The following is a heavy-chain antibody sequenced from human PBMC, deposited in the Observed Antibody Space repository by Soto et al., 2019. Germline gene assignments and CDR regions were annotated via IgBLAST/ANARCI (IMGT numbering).Heavy chain of an antibody. V-gene: IGHV1-69*02. Sequence: ASVKVSCKASGGTFSSYTISWVRQAPGQGLEWMGRIIPILGIANYAQKFQGRVTITADKSTSTAYMELSSLRSEDTAVYYCANSYYYHSSGYYLTFDYWGQGTLGTVSS. D-gene: IGHD3-22*01. J-gene: IGHJ4*02. CDR1: GGTFSSYT. CDR2: IIPILGIA. CDR3: ANSYYYHSSGYYLTFDY.